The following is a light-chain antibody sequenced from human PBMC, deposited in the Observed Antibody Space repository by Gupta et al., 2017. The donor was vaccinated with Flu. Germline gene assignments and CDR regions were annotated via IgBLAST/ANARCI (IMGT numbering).Light chain of an antibody. J-gene: IGKJ3*01. Sequence: DIQMTQSPSTLSASVGDRVTVTCRASQSISTWLAWYQRRPGKAPKLLIYKASSLESGVPSRFSGTGSGTEFTLTISSLQPDDFATYYCQQYNNYPLTFGPGTKVDIK. V-gene: IGKV1-5*03. CDR1: QSISTW. CDR3: QQYNNYPLT. CDR2: KAS.